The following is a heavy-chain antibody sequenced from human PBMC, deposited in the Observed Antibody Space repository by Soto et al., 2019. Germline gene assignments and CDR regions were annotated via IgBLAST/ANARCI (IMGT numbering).Heavy chain of an antibody. Sequence: QVQLVQSGAELKKPGSSVKVSCKASGGTFSNYAITWVRQAPGQGLEWLGRIIPIFGTTDYAQKFQGRVTITVDELTTTAYMELRSLRSDVTAVYYCAKDGGREGYFGNWFDPWGQGTLVTVSS. V-gene: IGHV1-69*15. CDR3: AKDGGREGYFGNWFDP. CDR1: GGTFSNYA. J-gene: IGHJ5*02. D-gene: IGHD2-15*01. CDR2: IIPIFGTT.